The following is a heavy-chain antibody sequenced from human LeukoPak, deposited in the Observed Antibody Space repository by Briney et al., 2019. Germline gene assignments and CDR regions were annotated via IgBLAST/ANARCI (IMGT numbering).Heavy chain of an antibody. CDR2: ISSSGGST. V-gene: IGHV3-23*01. CDR1: GFTFSSYV. J-gene: IGHJ4*02. CDR3: ARDFGRSSGYSHPWDY. Sequence: ETGGSLRLSCAASGFTFSSYVMSWVRQAPGKGLEWVSAISSSGGSTYYADSVKGRFTISRDNAKNSLYLQMNSLRAEDTAVYYCARDFGRSSGYSHPWDYWGQGTLVTVSS. D-gene: IGHD3-22*01.